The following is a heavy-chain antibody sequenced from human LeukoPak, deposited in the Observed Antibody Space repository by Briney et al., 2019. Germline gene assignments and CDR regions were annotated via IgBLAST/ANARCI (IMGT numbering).Heavy chain of an antibody. CDR2: ISYDGSNK. CDR1: GFTFSSYA. D-gene: IGHD3-10*01. Sequence: GGSLRLSCAASGFTFSSYAMHWVRQAPGKGLEWVAVISYDGSNKYYADSVKGRFTISRDNSTNTLYLQMNSLRAEDTAVYYCARGYYGYLKNWFDPWGQGTLVTVSS. V-gene: IGHV3-30*04. CDR3: ARGYYGYLKNWFDP. J-gene: IGHJ5*02.